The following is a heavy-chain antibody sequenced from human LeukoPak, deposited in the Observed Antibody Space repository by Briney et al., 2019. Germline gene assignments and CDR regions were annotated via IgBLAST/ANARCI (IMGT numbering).Heavy chain of an antibody. CDR3: ARDINWNYMDL. D-gene: IGHD1-1*01. CDR1: GFTFNTHG. Sequence: GGSLRLSCAASGFTFNTHGMHWVRQAPGKGLEWVAVISHDGGTAHYAGSVKGRFTISRDTSKNTLYLQMNTMGPEDTAVYYCARDINWNYMDLWGQGTLVTVSS. V-gene: IGHV3-30*12. CDR2: ISHDGGTA. J-gene: IGHJ4*02.